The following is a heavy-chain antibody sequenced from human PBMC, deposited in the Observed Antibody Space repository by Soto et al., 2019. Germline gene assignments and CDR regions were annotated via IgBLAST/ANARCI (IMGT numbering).Heavy chain of an antibody. D-gene: IGHD6-13*01. J-gene: IGHJ4*02. CDR1: GYTFTSYA. V-gene: IGHV1-3*05. CDR3: ARAPGGPGIAEY. CDR2: INAGNGNT. Sequence: QVQVVQSGAEEKKPGASVKVSCKASGYTFTSYAMDWVRQAPGQRLEWMGWINAGNGNTKYSQKFQGRVTITRDTFASTAYMELSSLRSEDTAVYYCARAPGGPGIAEYWGQGTLVTVSS.